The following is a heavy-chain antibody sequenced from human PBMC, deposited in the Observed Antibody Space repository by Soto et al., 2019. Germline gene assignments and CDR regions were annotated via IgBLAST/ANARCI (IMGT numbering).Heavy chain of an antibody. V-gene: IGHV4-39*01. CDR1: GGSILDSTYY. Sequence: QLLLQASGPGLVKPSETLSLTCTVSGGSILDSTYYWAWIRQPPGKGLEWIGTIFYSGGTFYTPSLKSRVTMSVDTSNNQFSLKLSSVTAADTAVYYCARQASGYYYGWFDPGGQGTLVTVSS. CDR2: IFYSGGT. D-gene: IGHD3-22*01. J-gene: IGHJ5*02. CDR3: ARQASGYYYGWFDP.